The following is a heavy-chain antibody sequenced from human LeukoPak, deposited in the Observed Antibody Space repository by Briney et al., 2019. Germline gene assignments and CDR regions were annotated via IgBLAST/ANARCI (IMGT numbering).Heavy chain of an antibody. CDR2: IDPYTGNT. D-gene: IGHD5-12*01. Sequence: EASVKVCCRASGYTCVGCYLHWVRQAPGQGLEWMAWIDPYTGNTHYAQKFQGRITVTRDTSVSTTYMELAWLTSDDTARYYCAREYSASEHWGQGTLVTVSS. J-gene: IGHJ4*02. CDR3: AREYSASEH. V-gene: IGHV1-2*02. CDR1: GYTCVGCY.